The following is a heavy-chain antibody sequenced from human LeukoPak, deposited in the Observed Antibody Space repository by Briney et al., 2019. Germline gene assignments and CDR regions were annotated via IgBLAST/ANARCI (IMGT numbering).Heavy chain of an antibody. V-gene: IGHV3-64*01. CDR2: ISSNGVST. Sequence: PGGTLRLSCAASGFTFSSYAMHWVRQAPGKGLEYVSAISSNGVSTYYANSVKGRFTISRDNSKNTLYLQMGSLRAEDMAVYYCARGRLVVTALDYWGQGTLVTVSS. D-gene: IGHD2-21*02. CDR3: ARGRLVVTALDY. CDR1: GFTFSSYA. J-gene: IGHJ4*02.